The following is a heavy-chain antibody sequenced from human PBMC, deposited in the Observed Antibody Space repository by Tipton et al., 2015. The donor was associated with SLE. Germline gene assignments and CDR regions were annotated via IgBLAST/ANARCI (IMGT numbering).Heavy chain of an antibody. J-gene: IGHJ4*02. CDR1: GFTFSSYW. D-gene: IGHD5-12*01. CDR3: ARDGGNSGYDLLDY. CDR2: IKQDGSEK. V-gene: IGHV3-7*03. Sequence: SLRLSCAASGFTFSSYWMIWVRQAPGKGLEWVANIKQDGSEKYYADSVKGRFTISRDNAKNSLYLQMNSLRAEDSAVYYCARDGGNSGYDLLDYWGQGTLVTVSS.